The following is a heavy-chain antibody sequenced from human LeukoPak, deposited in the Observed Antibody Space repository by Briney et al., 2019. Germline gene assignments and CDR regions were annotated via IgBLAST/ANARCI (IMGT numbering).Heavy chain of an antibody. CDR2: INHSGST. D-gene: IGHD2-2*01. CDR1: GYSINSGYF. J-gene: IGHJ5*02. Sequence: SETLSLTCTVSGYSINSGYFWGWIRQPPGKGLEWIGEINHSGSTNYNPSLKSRVTISVDTSKNQFSLKLSSVTAADTAVYYCARRGGYCSSTSCYGTRWFDPWGQGTLVTVSS. CDR3: ARRGGYCSSTSCYGTRWFDP. V-gene: IGHV4-38-2*02.